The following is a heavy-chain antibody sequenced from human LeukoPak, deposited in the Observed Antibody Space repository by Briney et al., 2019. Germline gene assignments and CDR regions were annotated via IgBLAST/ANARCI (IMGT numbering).Heavy chain of an antibody. V-gene: IGHV3-48*01. Sequence: GGSLRLSCTASGFPFIGYSMNWVRQAPGKGLEWISYIGIDSGNTKYADSVGGRFTISADKAKNSLYLQMNSLRVEDTAVYYCARDHNYAFDNWGQGTLVSVAS. CDR1: GFPFIGYS. CDR3: ARDHNYAFDN. J-gene: IGHJ4*02. D-gene: IGHD1-1*01. CDR2: IGIDSGNT.